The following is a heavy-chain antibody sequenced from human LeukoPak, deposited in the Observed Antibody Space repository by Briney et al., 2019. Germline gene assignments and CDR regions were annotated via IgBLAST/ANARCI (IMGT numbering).Heavy chain of an antibody. Sequence: SETLSLTCTVSGGSISSSSYYWGWIRQPPGKGLEWIGSISYGGRTYYNPSLKSRVTISVDTSKNQFSLKLTSVTAADTAVYYCARHRGLSAMIVVVTVDDALDIWGQGRMVTVSS. D-gene: IGHD3-22*01. CDR1: GGSISSSSYY. CDR2: ISYGGRT. CDR3: ARHRGLSAMIVVVTVDDALDI. J-gene: IGHJ3*02. V-gene: IGHV4-39*01.